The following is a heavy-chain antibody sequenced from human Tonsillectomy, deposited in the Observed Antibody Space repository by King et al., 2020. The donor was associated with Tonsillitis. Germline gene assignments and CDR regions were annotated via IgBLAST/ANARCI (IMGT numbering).Heavy chain of an antibody. J-gene: IGHJ4*02. CDR2: ISSISTDI. D-gene: IGHD3-22*01. CDR1: GFTFSYYS. CDR3: ARGDYYDTSGFADY. V-gene: IGHV3-21*01. Sequence: VQLVESGGGLVKPGGSLRLSCAASGFTFSYYSMNWVRQAPGKGLEWVSSISSISTDIYYTDSVKGLFTISRDNAKNSLYLQMNSLRAEDTSVYYCARGDYYDTSGFADYWGQGTLVTVSS.